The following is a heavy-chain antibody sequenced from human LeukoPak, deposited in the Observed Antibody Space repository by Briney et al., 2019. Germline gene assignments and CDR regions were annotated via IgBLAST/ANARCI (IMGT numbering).Heavy chain of an antibody. CDR1: GGSFSGHY. CDR2: INHSGTT. D-gene: IGHD3-9*01. Sequence: PSETLSLTCAVYGGSFSGHYWSGIRQPPGKGLEWVGEINHSGTTNYNPSLKSRVTISVDTSNNQFSLKLSSVTAADTALYYCARGPSILRYFDWGQGTLVTVSS. CDR3: ARGPSILRYFD. V-gene: IGHV4-34*01. J-gene: IGHJ4*02.